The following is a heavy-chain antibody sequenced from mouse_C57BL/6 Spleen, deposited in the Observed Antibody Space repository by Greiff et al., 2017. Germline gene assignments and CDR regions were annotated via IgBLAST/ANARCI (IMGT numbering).Heavy chain of an antibody. CDR3: ARPEDYAMDY. J-gene: IGHJ4*01. CDR2: IYPGDGDT. V-gene: IGHV1-82*01. CDR1: GYAFSSSW. Sequence: QVQLQQSGPELVKPGASVTISCKASGYAFSSSWMNWVKQRPGKGLEWIGRIYPGDGDTNYNGKFKGKATLTADKSSSTAYMPRSSLTSEDSAVYFCARPEDYAMDYWGQGTSVTVSS.